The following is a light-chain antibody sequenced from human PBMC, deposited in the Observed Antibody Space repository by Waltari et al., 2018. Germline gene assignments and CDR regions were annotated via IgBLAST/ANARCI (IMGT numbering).Light chain of an antibody. CDR1: QSISRW. CDR3: QHYNSFSALFT. V-gene: IGKV1-5*03. CDR2: KAS. Sequence: DIQMTQSPSTVSASVGDRVPITCRASQSISRWLAWYQQKPGKAPKLLIHKASSLQSGVPSRFSGSGSGTEFTLNITSLQPDDFATYYCQHYNSFSALFTFGPGTQVDIK. J-gene: IGKJ3*01.